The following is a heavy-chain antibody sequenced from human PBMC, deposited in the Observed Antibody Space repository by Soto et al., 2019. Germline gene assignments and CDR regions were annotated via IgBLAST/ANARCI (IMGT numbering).Heavy chain of an antibody. V-gene: IGHV1-69*06. D-gene: IGHD2-15*01. J-gene: IGHJ4*02. CDR2: VIPIFGTP. Sequence: QVQLVQSGAEVKKPGSSVKVSCKSSGGTFGSYAISWVRQAPGQGLEWMGGVIPIFGTPHYAQKFHGRVTITADIPTRTAYLEMSSPKPADTAVYYCAKIRWTISLQEEDAIWGQGTLVTVSS. CDR1: GGTFGSYA. CDR3: AKIRWTISLQEEDAI.